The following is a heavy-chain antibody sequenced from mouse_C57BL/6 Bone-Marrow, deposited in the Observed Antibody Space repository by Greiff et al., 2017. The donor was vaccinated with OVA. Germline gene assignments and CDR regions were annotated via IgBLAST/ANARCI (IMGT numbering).Heavy chain of an antibody. CDR2: IYPRSGNT. V-gene: IGHV1-81*01. J-gene: IGHJ4*01. CDR1: GYTFTSYG. D-gene: IGHD2-1*01. CDR3: ARESSWYPYAMDY. Sequence: QVQLQQSGAELARPGASVKLSCKASGYTFTSYGISWVKQRTGQGLEWIGEIYPRSGNTYYNEKFKGKATLTADKSSSTAYMELRSLTSEDSAVYFCARESSWYPYAMDYWGQGTSVTVSS.